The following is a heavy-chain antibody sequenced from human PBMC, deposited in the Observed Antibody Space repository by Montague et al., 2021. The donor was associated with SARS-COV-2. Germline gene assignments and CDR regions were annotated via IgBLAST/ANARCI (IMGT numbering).Heavy chain of an antibody. Sequence: SETLSLTCTVSGDSITYFYWNWIRQPAGNGLEWIGRISAGGGANYNPSLKSRVTMSMDTSKRQLSLKLSSVTAADTAVYYCAREVSGSYYNGWFDPWGQGTLSPSPQ. V-gene: IGHV4-4*07. J-gene: IGHJ5*02. CDR1: GDSITYFY. D-gene: IGHD3-10*01. CDR2: ISAGGGA. CDR3: AREVSGSYYNGWFDP.